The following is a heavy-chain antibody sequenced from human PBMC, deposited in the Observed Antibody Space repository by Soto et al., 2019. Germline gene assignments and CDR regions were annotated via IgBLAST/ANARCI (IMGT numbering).Heavy chain of an antibody. CDR2: IYSGGST. D-gene: IGHD4-4*01. CDR1: GFTVSSNY. CDR3: ARGGQYYWFDP. J-gene: IGHJ5*02. V-gene: IGHV3-53*01. Sequence: GGSLRLSCAASGFTVSSNYMSWVRQAPGKGLEWVSVIYSGGSTYYADSVKGRLTISRDNSKNTLYLQMNSLRAEDTAVYYCARGGQYYWFDPWGQGTLVTVSS.